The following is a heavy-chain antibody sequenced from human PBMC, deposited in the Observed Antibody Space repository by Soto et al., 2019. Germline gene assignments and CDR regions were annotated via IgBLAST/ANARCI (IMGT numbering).Heavy chain of an antibody. J-gene: IGHJ6*02. CDR3: ARDFMTGNYYYYGMDV. D-gene: IGHD3-9*01. Sequence: GGSLRLSCAASGFTFSSYAMHWVRQAPCKGLEWVAVISYDGSNKYYADSVKGRFTISRDNSKNTLYLQMNSLRAEDTAVYYCARDFMTGNYYYYGMDVWGQGTTVTVSS. CDR1: GFTFSSYA. CDR2: ISYDGSNK. V-gene: IGHV3-30-3*01.